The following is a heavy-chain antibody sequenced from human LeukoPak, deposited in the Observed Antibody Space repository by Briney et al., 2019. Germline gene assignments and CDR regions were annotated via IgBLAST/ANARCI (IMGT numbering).Heavy chain of an antibody. V-gene: IGHV4-4*09. J-gene: IGHJ6*03. Sequence: SETLSLTCTVSGGSISSYYWSWIRQPPGKGLEWIGYIYTSGSTNYNPSLKSRVTISADTSKNQFSLKLGSVTAADTAVYYCARRTYYYYMDVWGKGTTVIVSS. CDR3: ARRTYYYYMDV. CDR2: IYTSGST. CDR1: GGSISSYY.